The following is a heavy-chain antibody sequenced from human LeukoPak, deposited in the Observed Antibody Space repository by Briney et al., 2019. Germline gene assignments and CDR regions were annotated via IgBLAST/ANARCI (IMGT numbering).Heavy chain of an antibody. CDR1: GGSFSGYY. CDR3: ARRRGSWPYYYYYMDV. J-gene: IGHJ6*03. V-gene: IGHV4-34*01. D-gene: IGHD6-13*01. CDR2: INHSGST. Sequence: SETLSLTCAVYGGSFSGYYWSWIRQPPGKGLEWIGEINHSGSTNYNPSLKSRVTISVDTSKNQFSLKLSSVTAADTAVYYCARRRGSWPYYYYYMDVWGKGTTVTISS.